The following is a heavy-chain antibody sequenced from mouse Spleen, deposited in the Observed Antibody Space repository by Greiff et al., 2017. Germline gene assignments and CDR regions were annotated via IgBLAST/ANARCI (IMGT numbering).Heavy chain of an antibody. Sequence: VQLKQSGAELVKPGASVKLSCTASGFNIKDTYMHWVKQRPEQGLEWIGRIDPANGNTKYDPKFQGKATITADTSSNTAYLQLSSLTSEDSAVYYCARSGYGDGPFDYWGQGTTLTVSS. V-gene: IGHV14-3*02. CDR3: ARSGYGDGPFDY. J-gene: IGHJ2*01. D-gene: IGHD2-2*01. CDR2: IDPANGNT. CDR1: GFNIKDTY.